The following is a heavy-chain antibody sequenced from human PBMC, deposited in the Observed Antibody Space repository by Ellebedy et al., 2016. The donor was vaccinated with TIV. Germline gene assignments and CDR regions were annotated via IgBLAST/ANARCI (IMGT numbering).Heavy chain of an antibody. V-gene: IGHV3-9*01. CDR1: GFTFDGYA. J-gene: IGHJ3*02. CDR2: ISWNSGSI. D-gene: IGHD3-9*01. CDR3: AKDLELRYFRMEAFDI. Sequence: GGSLRLSXAASGFTFDGYAMHWVRQAPGKGLEWVSGISWNSGSIGYAGSVKGRFTISRDNAKNSLYLQMNSLRPEDTALYYCAKDLELRYFRMEAFDIWGQGTMVTVSS.